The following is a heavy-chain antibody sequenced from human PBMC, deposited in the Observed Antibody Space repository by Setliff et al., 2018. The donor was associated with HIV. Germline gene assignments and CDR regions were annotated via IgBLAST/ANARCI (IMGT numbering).Heavy chain of an antibody. D-gene: IGHD3-10*01. V-gene: IGHV4-34*01. CDR1: GGSFSGYY. CDR2: INHRGST. CDR3: ARGLDYGSGSYYSDY. J-gene: IGHJ4*02. Sequence: PSETLSLTCAVYGGSFSGYYWSWIRQTPEKGLEWIGDINHRGSTNYNPSLKSRVTISVDTSKNQFSLNLNSVTAADTAVYYCARGLDYGSGSYYSDYWGQGTLVTVSS.